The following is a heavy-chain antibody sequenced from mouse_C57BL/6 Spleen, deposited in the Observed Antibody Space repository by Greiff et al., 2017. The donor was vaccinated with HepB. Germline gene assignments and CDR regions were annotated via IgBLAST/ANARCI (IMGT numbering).Heavy chain of an antibody. CDR2: IYPGDGGT. V-gene: IGHV1-82*01. D-gene: IGHD2-13*01. CDR3: ARGDAAACFAY. J-gene: IGHJ3*01. Sequence: VQLQQSGPELVKPGASVKISCKASGYTFTSSWMNWVKQRPGKGLEWIGLIYPGDGGTNYKEKFKGKATLTADKSSSTAYMQLSSLTSEDAAVYCCARGDAAACFAYWGQGTLVTVSA. CDR1: GYTFTSSW.